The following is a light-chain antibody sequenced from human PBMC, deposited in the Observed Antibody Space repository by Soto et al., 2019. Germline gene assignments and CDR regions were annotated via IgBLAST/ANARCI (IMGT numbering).Light chain of an antibody. CDR3: LQYANSPFT. CDR2: GAS. V-gene: IGKV3-20*01. CDR1: QTVSSNS. Sequence: EIVLTQSPGTLSLSPGESATLSCRASQTVSSNSLAWYQQKPGQAPRFLIYGASHRAIGIPDRFSGSGSGTDFTLTISRLEPEDFAVYYCLQYANSPFTFGPGTKVDIK. J-gene: IGKJ3*01.